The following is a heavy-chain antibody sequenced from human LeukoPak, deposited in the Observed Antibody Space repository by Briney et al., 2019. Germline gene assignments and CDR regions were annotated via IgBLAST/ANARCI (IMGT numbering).Heavy chain of an antibody. CDR2: ISGSGDST. CDR3: AKTRPLDSSSWSHGDY. V-gene: IGHV3-23*01. J-gene: IGHJ4*02. CDR1: GFTFSSYA. Sequence: PGGSLRLSCAASGFTFSSYAMSWVRQAPGKGLEWASAISGSGDSTYYGDSVKGRFTISRDNSKNTLYLQMNSLRAEDTAVYYCAKTRPLDSSSWSHGDYWSQGTLVTVSS. D-gene: IGHD6-13*01.